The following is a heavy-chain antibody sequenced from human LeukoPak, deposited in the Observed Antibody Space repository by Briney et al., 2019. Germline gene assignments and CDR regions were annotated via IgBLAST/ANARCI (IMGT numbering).Heavy chain of an antibody. CDR2: FYYSGST. Sequence: SETLSLTCTVSGGSISSYYWSWIRQPPGKGLEWVGSFYYSGSTNYNPSLKGRVTISVDTSKNQLSLKLTSVTAADTAIYFRAGESPTGRDAFDIWGQGTMVTVSS. J-gene: IGHJ3*02. D-gene: IGHD1-14*01. CDR1: GGSISSYY. CDR3: AGESPTGRDAFDI. V-gene: IGHV4-59*01.